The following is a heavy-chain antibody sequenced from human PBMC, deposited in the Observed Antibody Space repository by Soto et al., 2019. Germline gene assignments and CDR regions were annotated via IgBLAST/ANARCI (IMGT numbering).Heavy chain of an antibody. Sequence: QVQLVQSGPEMKKPGSAVKVSCKASGGTFNTYAMNWVRQVPGQGLEWMGGIFPMFDVPSYAQKFQARVTITLDDSSTTAFMDLSSLRFDDTAVYYCARSVGSGGVIGGFDYWGQGTLVSV. J-gene: IGHJ4*02. CDR3: ARSVGSGGVIGGFDY. CDR1: GGTFNTYA. D-gene: IGHD3-16*02. V-gene: IGHV1-69*19. CDR2: IFPMFDVP.